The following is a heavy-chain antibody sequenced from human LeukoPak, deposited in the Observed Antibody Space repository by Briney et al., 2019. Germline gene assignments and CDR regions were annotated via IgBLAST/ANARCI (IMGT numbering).Heavy chain of an antibody. D-gene: IGHD1-26*01. CDR2: IYTSGST. CDR3: ARENSGSYREFDY. Sequence: SETLSLTCTVSGVSISSYYWSWIRQPAGKGLEWIGRIYTSGSTNYNASLKSRVSMSVDTSKNQFSLKRSSVTAADTAVFYCARENSGSYREFDYWGQGTLVTVSS. J-gene: IGHJ4*02. CDR1: GVSISSYY. V-gene: IGHV4-4*07.